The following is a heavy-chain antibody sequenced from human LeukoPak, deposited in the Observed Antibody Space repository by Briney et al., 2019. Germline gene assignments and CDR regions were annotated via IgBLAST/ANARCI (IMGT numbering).Heavy chain of an antibody. CDR3: ARDRQWLVDH. Sequence: SETLSLTCTVPGDSISSYYWSWIRQPAGKGLEWIGRVYVTGSTNLNPALQSRVTMSVDTSKDQFSLKLTSVTAADTAVYYCARDRQWLVDHWGQGTLVTVSS. D-gene: IGHD6-19*01. V-gene: IGHV4-4*07. CDR2: VYVTGST. CDR1: GDSISSYY. J-gene: IGHJ5*02.